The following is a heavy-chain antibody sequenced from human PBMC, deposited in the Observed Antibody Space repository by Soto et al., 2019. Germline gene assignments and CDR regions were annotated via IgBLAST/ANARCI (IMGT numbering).Heavy chain of an antibody. Sequence: QVQLVQSGAEVKKPGSSVKVSCKASGGTFSSYAITWVRQAPGQGLEWLGGIIPIFGTADYAQKFQGRVTITADEATSTAYMELSSLRSDDTAVYYCARAPGGGYSYGLYYWGQGTLVTVSS. D-gene: IGHD5-18*01. V-gene: IGHV1-69*01. J-gene: IGHJ4*02. CDR2: IIPIFGTA. CDR3: ARAPGGGYSYGLYY. CDR1: GGTFSSYA.